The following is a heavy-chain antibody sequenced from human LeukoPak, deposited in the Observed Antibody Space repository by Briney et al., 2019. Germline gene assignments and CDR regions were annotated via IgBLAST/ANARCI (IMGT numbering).Heavy chain of an antibody. D-gene: IGHD2-15*01. Sequence: GGSLRLSCEASGFAFSFSAMTWVRQAPGTGLEWVSTINANAINTYYADSVKGRFTISRDNSKNTLYLQMNSLRAEDTAVYYCAKAIECSGGSCYYFDYWGQGTLVTVSS. CDR3: AKAIECSGGSCYYFDY. CDR2: INANAINT. CDR1: GFAFSFSA. J-gene: IGHJ4*02. V-gene: IGHV3-23*01.